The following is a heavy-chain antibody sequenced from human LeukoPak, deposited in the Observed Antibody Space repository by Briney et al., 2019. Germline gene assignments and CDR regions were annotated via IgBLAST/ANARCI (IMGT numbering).Heavy chain of an antibody. J-gene: IGHJ4*02. CDR3: ARDPNPSYIAVVDGDDEGDY. CDR1: GNTFTSYY. V-gene: IGHV1-46*01. Sequence: ASVKVSCKASGNTFTSYYMHWVRQAPGQGLEWMGIINPSGGSTSYAQKFQGRVTMTRDTSTSTVYMELSSLRSEDTAVYYCARDPNPSYIAVVDGDDEGDYWGQGTLVTVSS. CDR2: INPSGGST. D-gene: IGHD2-21*01.